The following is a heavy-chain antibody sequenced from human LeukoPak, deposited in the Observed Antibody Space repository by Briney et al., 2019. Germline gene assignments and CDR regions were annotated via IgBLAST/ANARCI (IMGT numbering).Heavy chain of an antibody. CDR3: AKISPYSSWGRRNYYYYMDV. CDR1: GFTFSSYG. J-gene: IGHJ6*03. D-gene: IGHD6-6*01. CDR2: IRYDGSNK. Sequence: PGGSLRLSCAASGFTFSSYGMHWVRQAPGKGLEWVAFIRYDGSNKYYADSVKGRFTISRDNSKNTLYLQMNSLRAEDTAVYYCAKISPYSSWGRRNYYYYMDVWGKGTTVTVSS. V-gene: IGHV3-30*02.